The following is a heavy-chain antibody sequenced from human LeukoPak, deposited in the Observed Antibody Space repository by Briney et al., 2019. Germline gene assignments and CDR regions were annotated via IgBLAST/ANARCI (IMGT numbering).Heavy chain of an antibody. D-gene: IGHD3-10*01. CDR2: IRYDGSNK. V-gene: IGHV3-30*02. CDR3: ARGSMVRGVINYFDP. Sequence: PGGSLRLSCAASGFTFSSYGMHWVRQAPGKGPEWVAFIRYDGSNKYYADSVKGRFTISRDNSKNTLYLQMNSLRAEDTAVYYCARGSMVRGVINYFDPWGQGTLVTVSS. CDR1: GFTFSSYG. J-gene: IGHJ5*02.